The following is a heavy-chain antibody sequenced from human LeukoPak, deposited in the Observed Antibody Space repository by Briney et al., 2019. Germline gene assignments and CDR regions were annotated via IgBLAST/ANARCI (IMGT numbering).Heavy chain of an antibody. Sequence: GASVKVSCKASGYTFTSYDINWVRQATGQGLEWMGWMNPNSGNTGYAQKFQGRVTMTRNTSISTAYMELSSLRSEDTAVYYCARDCSSTSCYVEHYYYYGMDVWGQGTTVTVSS. CDR3: ARDCSSTSCYVEHYYYYGMDV. J-gene: IGHJ6*02. CDR2: MNPNSGNT. D-gene: IGHD2-2*01. V-gene: IGHV1-8*01. CDR1: GYTFTSYD.